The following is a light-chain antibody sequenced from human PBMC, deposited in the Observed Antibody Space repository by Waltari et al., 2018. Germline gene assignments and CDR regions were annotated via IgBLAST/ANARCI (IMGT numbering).Light chain of an antibody. Sequence: EIVLTQSPGTASLSPGERVTLSCRASPTVGSSCLAWYQQKPGQAPRLVSYRASRRATGIPDRLSGSGSGTDFSLTISRLEPEDFAVYYCQQHGTLPATFGQGTKVEIK. CDR1: PTVGSSC. V-gene: IGKV3-20*01. J-gene: IGKJ1*01. CDR3: QQHGTLPAT. CDR2: RAS.